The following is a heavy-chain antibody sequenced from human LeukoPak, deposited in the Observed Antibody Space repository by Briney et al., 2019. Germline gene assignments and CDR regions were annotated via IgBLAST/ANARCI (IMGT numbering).Heavy chain of an antibody. CDR2: IKQDGSEK. CDR3: ARRAGAYSHPYDY. CDR1: GFTFGNYL. D-gene: IGHD4/OR15-4a*01. J-gene: IGHJ4*02. V-gene: IGHV3-7*03. Sequence: GGSLRLSCAASGFTFGNYLMSWVRQAPGKGLEWVANIKQDGSEKYYVGSVKGRFTISRDNSKNTLYLQMNSLRAEDTAVYYCARRAGAYSHPYDYWGQGTLVTVSS.